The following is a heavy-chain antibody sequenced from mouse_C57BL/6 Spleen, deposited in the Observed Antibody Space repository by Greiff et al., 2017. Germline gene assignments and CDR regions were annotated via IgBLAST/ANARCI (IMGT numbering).Heavy chain of an antibody. V-gene: IGHV1-59*01. CDR3: ARFNWDGY. J-gene: IGHJ2*01. D-gene: IGHD4-1*02. CDR2: IDPSDSYT. CDR1: GYTFTSYW. Sequence: QVQLQQPGAELVRPGTSVKLSCKASGYTFTSYWMHWVKQRPGQGLEWIGVIDPSDSYTNYNQKFKGKATLTVDTSSSTAYMQLSSLTSEDSAVYYCARFNWDGYWGQGTTLTVFS.